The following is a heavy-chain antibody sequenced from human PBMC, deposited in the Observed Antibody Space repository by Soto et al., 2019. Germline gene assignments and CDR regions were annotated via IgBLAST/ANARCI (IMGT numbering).Heavy chain of an antibody. J-gene: IGHJ4*02. CDR3: AKQRADYGSGADTFYFDS. Sequence: EVQLLESGGGLVQPGGSLRLSCTVYGVTFSTYAMNWVRQAPGKGLDWVSRLRGSGCTTYYEDSVKGRFIISRDNSKDTLYLLMNSLRAEDTAVYYCAKQRADYGSGADTFYFDSWGRGAMVTV. V-gene: IGHV3-23*01. CDR1: GVTFSTYA. D-gene: IGHD3-10*01. CDR2: LRGSGCTT.